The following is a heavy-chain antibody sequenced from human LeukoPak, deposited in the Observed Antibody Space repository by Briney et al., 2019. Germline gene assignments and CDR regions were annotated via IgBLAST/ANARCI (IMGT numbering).Heavy chain of an antibody. CDR2: ISSSSSYI. J-gene: IGHJ4*02. Sequence: GGSLRLSCAASGFTFSSYSMNWVRQAPGKGLEWVSSISSSSSYIYYADSVKGRFTISRDNAKNSLYLQMNILRAEDTAVYYCARAPGYCSGGSCYYFDYWGQGTLVTVSS. CDR1: GFTFSSYS. D-gene: IGHD2-15*01. V-gene: IGHV3-21*01. CDR3: ARAPGYCSGGSCYYFDY.